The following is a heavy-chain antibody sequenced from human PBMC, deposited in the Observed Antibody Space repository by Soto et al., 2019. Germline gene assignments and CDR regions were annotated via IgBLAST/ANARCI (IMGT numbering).Heavy chain of an antibody. CDR2: ISPYSGYT. J-gene: IGHJ4*02. D-gene: IGHD2-8*01. CDR3: AREASVLIRAAHPSRFDS. Sequence: ASLKVSCKGFGYSFMKYGINWVRQAPGQGLEWVGWISPYSGYTHSAQRFHGRLTLTTDTAASTAYMELRILRSADTALYYCAREASVLIRAAHPSRFDSWGQGXLVTVYS. V-gene: IGHV1-18*01. CDR1: GYSFMKYG.